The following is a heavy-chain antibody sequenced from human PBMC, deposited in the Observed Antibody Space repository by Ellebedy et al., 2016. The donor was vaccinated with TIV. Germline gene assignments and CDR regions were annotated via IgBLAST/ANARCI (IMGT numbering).Heavy chain of an antibody. CDR3: ASPLRYFDWLFTYGMDV. V-gene: IGHV1-24*01. CDR1: GYTLTELS. J-gene: IGHJ6*02. Sequence: ASVKVSXXVSGYTLTELSMHWVRQAPGKGLEWMGGFDPEDGETIYAQKFQGRVTMTEDTSTDTAYMELSSLRSEDTAVYYCASPLRYFDWLFTYGMDVWGQGTTVTVSS. CDR2: FDPEDGET. D-gene: IGHD3-9*01.